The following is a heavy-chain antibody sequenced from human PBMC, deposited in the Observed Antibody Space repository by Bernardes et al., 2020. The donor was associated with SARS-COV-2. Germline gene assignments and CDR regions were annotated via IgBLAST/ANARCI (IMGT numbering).Heavy chain of an antibody. CDR2: IVVGSGNT. Sequence: SVKVSCKASGFTFTSSAMQWVRQARGQRLEWIGWIVVGSGNTNYAQKFQERVTITRDMSTSTAYMELSSLRSEDTAVYYCAASRAYCSGGSCHYYYYGMDVWGQGTTVTVSS. J-gene: IGHJ6*02. V-gene: IGHV1-58*02. CDR3: AASRAYCSGGSCHYYYYGMDV. CDR1: GFTFTSSA. D-gene: IGHD2-15*01.